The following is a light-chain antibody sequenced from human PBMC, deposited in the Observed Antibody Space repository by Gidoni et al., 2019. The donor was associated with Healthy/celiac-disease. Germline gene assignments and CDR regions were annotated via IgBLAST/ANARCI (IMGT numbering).Light chain of an antibody. J-gene: IGKJ2*01. CDR2: GES. CDR3: QQYNNWPPEYT. V-gene: IGKV3-15*01. Sequence: EIVMTQSPATLSVSPGERATLSCRASQSVSSNLAWYQQKPGQAPRLLIYGESTRAPGIPARFSGSGSGTEFTLTISSLQSEDFAVYYCQQYNNWPPEYTFGQGTKLEIK. CDR1: QSVSSN.